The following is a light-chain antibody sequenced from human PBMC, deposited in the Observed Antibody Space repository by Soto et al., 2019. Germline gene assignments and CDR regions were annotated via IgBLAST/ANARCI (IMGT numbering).Light chain of an antibody. J-gene: IGLJ1*01. Sequence: QSALTQPPSVSGSPGQSLIISCSGTTSDIGSYNRVSWYQQTPGTAPKLIIYDVGSRPSGVPDRFSGSKSGNTASLTISGLQAEDEADYYCDSYTTRSTYVFGTGTQLTVL. CDR1: TSDIGSYNR. CDR2: DVG. CDR3: DSYTTRSTYV. V-gene: IGLV2-18*02.